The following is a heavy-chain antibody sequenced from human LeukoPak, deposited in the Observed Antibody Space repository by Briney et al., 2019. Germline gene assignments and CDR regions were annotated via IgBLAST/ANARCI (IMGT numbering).Heavy chain of an antibody. CDR1: GYTFTSYD. Sequence: ASVKVSCKAYGYTFTSYDINWVRQATGQGLEWMGWMNPNSGNTGYAQKFQGRVTMTRNTSISTAYMELSSLRSEDTAVYYCARADYGSGSYSDYWGQGTLVTVSS. CDR3: ARADYGSGSYSDY. D-gene: IGHD3-10*01. J-gene: IGHJ4*02. CDR2: MNPNSGNT. V-gene: IGHV1-8*01.